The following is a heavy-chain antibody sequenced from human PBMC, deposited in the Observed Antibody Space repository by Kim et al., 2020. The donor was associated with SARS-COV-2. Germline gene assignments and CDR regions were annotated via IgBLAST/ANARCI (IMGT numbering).Heavy chain of an antibody. CDR1: GGTFSSYA. CDR3: AREFHDYGDYDRVEDQRTLHYYYSGMDV. Sequence: SVKVSCKASGGTFSSYAISWVRQAPGQGLEWMGGIIPIFGTANYAQKFQGRVTITADESTSTAYMELSSLRSEDTAVYYCAREFHDYGDYDRVEDQRTLHYYYSGMDVWGQGTTVTVSS. CDR2: IIPIFGTA. J-gene: IGHJ6*02. D-gene: IGHD4-17*01. V-gene: IGHV1-69*13.